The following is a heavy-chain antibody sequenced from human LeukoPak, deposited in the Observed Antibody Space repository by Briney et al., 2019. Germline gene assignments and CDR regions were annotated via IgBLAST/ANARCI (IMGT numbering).Heavy chain of an antibody. CDR1: GFTFSSYW. CDR2: IKQDGSEK. V-gene: IGHV3-7*01. Sequence: GGSLRPSCAASGFTFSSYWMSWVRQAPGKGLEWVANIKQDGSEKYYVDSVKGRFTISRDNAKNSLYLQMNSLRAEDTAVYYCAREGIVATTPFDYWGQGTLVTVSS. J-gene: IGHJ4*02. CDR3: AREGIVATTPFDY. D-gene: IGHD5-12*01.